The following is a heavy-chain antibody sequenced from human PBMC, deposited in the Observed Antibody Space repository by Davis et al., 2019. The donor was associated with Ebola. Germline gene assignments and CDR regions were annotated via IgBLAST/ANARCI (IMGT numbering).Heavy chain of an antibody. Sequence: PGGSLRLSCTASGLTLINYAMTWVRQAPGKGLEWVSSISGESGSSYYADSVRGRFTISRDNSKNTLYLQMNSLSADDTAVYYCATKGDIVATGRSAYDYWGQGTLVTVSS. D-gene: IGHD5-12*01. CDR1: GLTLINYA. CDR3: ATKGDIVATGRSAYDY. CDR2: ISGESGSS. J-gene: IGHJ4*02. V-gene: IGHV3-23*01.